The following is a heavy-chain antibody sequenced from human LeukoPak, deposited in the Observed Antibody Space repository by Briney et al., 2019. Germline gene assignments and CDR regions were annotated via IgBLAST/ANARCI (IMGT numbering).Heavy chain of an antibody. J-gene: IGHJ6*03. V-gene: IGHV1-69*13. CDR2: IIPIFGTA. CDR1: GGTFSSYA. Sequence: ASVKVSCKASGGTFSSYAISWVRQAPGQGLEWMGGIIPIFGTANYAQKFQGRVTITADESTSTAYMELSSLRSEDTAVYYCARARIAVGNYYYYMDVWGKGTTVTVSS. CDR3: ARARIAVGNYYYYMDV. D-gene: IGHD6-19*01.